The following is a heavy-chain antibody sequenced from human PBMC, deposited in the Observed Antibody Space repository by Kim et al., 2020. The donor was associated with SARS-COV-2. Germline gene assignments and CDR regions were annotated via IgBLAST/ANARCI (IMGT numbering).Heavy chain of an antibody. V-gene: IGHV1-18*01. CDR3: ARDGRSWDAYYYGMDV. Sequence: ASVKVSCKASGYTFTSYGISWVRQAPGQGLEWMGWISAYNGNTNYAQKLQGRVTMTTDTSTSTAYMELRSLRSDDTAVYYCARDGRSWDAYYYGMDVWGQGTTVTVSS. D-gene: IGHD6-13*01. J-gene: IGHJ6*02. CDR1: GYTFTSYG. CDR2: ISAYNGNT.